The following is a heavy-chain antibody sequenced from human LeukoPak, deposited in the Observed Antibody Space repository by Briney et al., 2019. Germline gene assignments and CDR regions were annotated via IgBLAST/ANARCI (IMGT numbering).Heavy chain of an antibody. V-gene: IGHV3-23*01. CDR3: AKMKGHPLPKYYMDV. CDR1: GFTFNGFA. CDR2: ISGSGDNT. J-gene: IGHJ6*01. D-gene: IGHD2/OR15-2a*01. Sequence: GGSLRLSCAASGFTFNGFAMSWVRRTPGKGLEWVSGISGSGDNTHYAASVKGRFTISRDNSKNTLYLEMNSLRVEDTAIYYCAKMKGHPLPKYYMDVWGQGTTVTVSS.